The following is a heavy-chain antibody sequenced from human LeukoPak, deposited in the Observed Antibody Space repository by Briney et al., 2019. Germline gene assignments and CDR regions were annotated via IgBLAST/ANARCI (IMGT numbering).Heavy chain of an antibody. CDR3: ARSGQAYSYGYWDFDY. V-gene: IGHV1-2*04. D-gene: IGHD5-18*01. Sequence: ASVKVSCKASGYTFTGYYMHWVRQAPGQGLEWMGWINPNSGGTNYAQKFQGWVTMTRDTSISTAYMELSRLRSDDTAVYYCARSGQAYSYGYWDFDYWGQGTLVTVSS. CDR1: GYTFTGYY. J-gene: IGHJ4*02. CDR2: INPNSGGT.